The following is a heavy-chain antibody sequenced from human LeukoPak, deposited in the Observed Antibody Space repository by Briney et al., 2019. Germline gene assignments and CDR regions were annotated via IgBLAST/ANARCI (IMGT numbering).Heavy chain of an antibody. D-gene: IGHD3-22*01. CDR3: ARNPQGYYDSRNWFDP. V-gene: IGHV1-8*01. J-gene: IGHJ5*02. CDR1: GYTFTSYD. Sequence: ASVKVSCKASGYTFTSYDINWVRQATGHGLEWMGWMNPNSGNTGYAQKFQGRVTMTRNTSISTAYMELRSLRSDDTAVYYCARNPQGYYDSRNWFDPWGQGTLVTVSS. CDR2: MNPNSGNT.